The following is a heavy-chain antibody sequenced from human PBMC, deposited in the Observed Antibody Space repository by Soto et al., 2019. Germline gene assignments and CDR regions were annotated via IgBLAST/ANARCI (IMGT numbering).Heavy chain of an antibody. J-gene: IGHJ6*02. D-gene: IGHD6-13*01. CDR1: GFTFGDYA. CDR2: IRSKAYGGTT. CDR3: SIAAAARPTVYYYGMDV. V-gene: IGHV3-49*03. Sequence: GGSLRLSCTASGFTFGDYAMTWFRQAPGKGLEWVGFIRSKAYGGTTEYAASVKGRFTISRDDSKSIAYLQMNSLKTEDTAVYYCSIAAAARPTVYYYGMDVWGQGTTVTVPS.